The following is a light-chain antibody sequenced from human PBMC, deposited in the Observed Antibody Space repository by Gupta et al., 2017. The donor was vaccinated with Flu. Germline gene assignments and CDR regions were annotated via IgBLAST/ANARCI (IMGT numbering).Light chain of an antibody. CDR2: DVS. CDR1: SSDGGGYNF. CDR3: SSYASSSTAWV. Sequence: SALTQPASVSGSPGQSITIPSTGTSSDGGGYNFVSWYQQHPGNAPKLMIYDVSNRPSGVSNRFSGSKYDNTASLTISGLQSEDEADYYCSSYASSSTAWVFGGGTRLTVL. J-gene: IGLJ3*02. V-gene: IGLV2-14*01.